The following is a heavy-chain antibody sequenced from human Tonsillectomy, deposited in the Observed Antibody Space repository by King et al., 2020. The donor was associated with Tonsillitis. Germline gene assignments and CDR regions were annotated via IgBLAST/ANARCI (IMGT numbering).Heavy chain of an antibody. D-gene: IGHD6-19*01. V-gene: IGHV3-30*03. CDR3: ARDHNSGTFDH. J-gene: IGHJ4*02. CDR1: GFSFRDYT. Sequence: VQLVESGGGVVQPGTSLRISCEASGFSFRDYTMHWVRQAPGKGLEWVSLILYDGRNKFGDSVKGRFTISRDNSKNTLYLQMNSLRPEETAVYYCARDHNSGTFDHWGQGTLVTVSS. CDR2: ILYDGRNK.